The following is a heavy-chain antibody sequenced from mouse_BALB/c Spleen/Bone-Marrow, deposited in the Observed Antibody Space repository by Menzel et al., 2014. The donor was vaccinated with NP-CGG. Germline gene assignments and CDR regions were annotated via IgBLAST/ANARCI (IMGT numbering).Heavy chain of an antibody. CDR3: ARDINYDIYWYFDV. CDR1: GFTFTGYY. D-gene: IGHD2-4*01. V-gene: IGHV7-3*02. J-gene: IGHJ1*01. CDR2: IRNKGKGYTT. Sequence: DVKLVESGGGLVQPGGSLRLSCATSGFTFTGYYMSWVRQPPGKALEWLGFIRNKGKGYTTEYSASVKGRFTISRDNSQSILHLQMNTLRAEDSATYYCARDINYDIYWYFDVWGAGTTVTVSS.